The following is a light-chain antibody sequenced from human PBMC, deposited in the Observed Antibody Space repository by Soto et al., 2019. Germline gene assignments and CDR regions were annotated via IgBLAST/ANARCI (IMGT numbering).Light chain of an antibody. V-gene: IGKV3-15*01. Sequence: EKVMTQSPSTLSISPGERATLSCRASQSVTSNLAWYQQKPGQAPRLLIFGASTRATGIPARFSGSGSGTEFTLTISSLRSEDFAVFYCQHYDSLPITFGQGTRLEIK. CDR2: GAS. CDR1: QSVTSN. CDR3: QHYDSLPIT. J-gene: IGKJ5*01.